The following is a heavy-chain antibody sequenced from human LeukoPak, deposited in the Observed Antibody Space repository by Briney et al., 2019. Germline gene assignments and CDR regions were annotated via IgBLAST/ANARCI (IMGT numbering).Heavy chain of an antibody. D-gene: IGHD6-13*01. J-gene: IGHJ5*02. CDR1: GGTFSSYA. Sequence: SVKVSCKASGGTFSSYAISWVRQAPGQGLEWMGGIIPIFGTANYAQKFQGRVTITTDESTSTAYMELSSLRSEDTAVYYCARGRAAGGTVTNWFDPWGQGTLVTVFS. CDR2: IIPIFGTA. V-gene: IGHV1-69*05. CDR3: ARGRAAGGTVTNWFDP.